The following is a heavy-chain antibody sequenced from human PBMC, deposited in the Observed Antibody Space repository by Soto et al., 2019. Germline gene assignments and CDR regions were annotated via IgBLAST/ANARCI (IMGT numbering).Heavy chain of an antibody. D-gene: IGHD5-18*01. V-gene: IGHV3-30-3*01. CDR2: ISYDGSNK. CDR3: ARDPSLVDTAMLTYFDY. CDR1: GFTFSSYA. Sequence: GGSLRLSCAASGFTFSSYAMHWVRQAPGKGLEWVAVISYDGSNKYYADSVKGRFTISRDNSKNTLYLQMNSLRAEDTAVYYCARDPSLVDTAMLTYFDYWGQGTLVTVSS. J-gene: IGHJ4*02.